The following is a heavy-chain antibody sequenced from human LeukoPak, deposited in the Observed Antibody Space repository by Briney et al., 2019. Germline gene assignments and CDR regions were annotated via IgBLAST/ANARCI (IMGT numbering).Heavy chain of an antibody. CDR1: GYTFTGYY. CDR2: IIPIFGTA. Sequence: ASVKVSCKASGYTFTGYYMHWVRQAPGQGLEWMGGIIPIFGTANYAQKFQGRVTITTDESTSTAYMELSSLRSEDTAVYCCANHPHYDYVWGSSSWGQGTMVTVSS. D-gene: IGHD3-16*01. CDR3: ANHPHYDYVWGSSS. J-gene: IGHJ3*01. V-gene: IGHV1-69*05.